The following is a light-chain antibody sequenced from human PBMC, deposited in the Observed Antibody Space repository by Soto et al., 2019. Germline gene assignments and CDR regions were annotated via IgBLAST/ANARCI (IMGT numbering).Light chain of an antibody. Sequence: QLVLTQSSSASASLGSSVKLTCTLSSGHSSYIIAWHQQQPGKAPRFLMKLEQSGSYNKGSGLPDRFSGSSSGAARYLTISNLQFEDEADYYCETWDTNTWVFGGGTKLTVL. J-gene: IGLJ3*02. CDR2: LEQSGSY. CDR1: SGHSSYI. V-gene: IGLV4-60*02. CDR3: ETWDTNTWV.